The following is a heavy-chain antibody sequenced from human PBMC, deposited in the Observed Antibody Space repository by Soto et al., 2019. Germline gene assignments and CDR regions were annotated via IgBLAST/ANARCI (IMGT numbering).Heavy chain of an antibody. V-gene: IGHV1-69*13. CDR2: IIPLSGTA. J-gene: IGHJ6*02. CDR3: ASDYAVADNYYYGMDV. CDR1: GGTFSNYA. Sequence: ASVKVSCKASGGTFSNYAISWVRQAPGQGLEWMGGIIPLSGTANYAQKFQGRVTITADDSTSTAYMELSSLRSEDTAVYYCASDYAVADNYYYGMDVWGQGTTVTVSS. D-gene: IGHD6-19*01.